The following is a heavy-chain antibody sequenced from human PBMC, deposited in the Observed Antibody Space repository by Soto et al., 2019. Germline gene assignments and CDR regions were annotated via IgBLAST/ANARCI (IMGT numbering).Heavy chain of an antibody. CDR3: VRVLERIGNSRDSNYRAFCYNGMEV. D-gene: IGHD4-4*01. V-gene: IGHV1-3*01. CDR1: GYTFTSYA. Sequence: ASVKVSCKASGYTFTSYAMHWVRQAPGQRLEWMGWISVSKKNTKYDEWLKDRINNTRDTSASKAYMELSSLRSEDTAVYYCVRVLERIGNSRDSNYRAFCYNGMEVWGKGNMVT. CDR2: ISVSKKNT. J-gene: IGHJ6*04.